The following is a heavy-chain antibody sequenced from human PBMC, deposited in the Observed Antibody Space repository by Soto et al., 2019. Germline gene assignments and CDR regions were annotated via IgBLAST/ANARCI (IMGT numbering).Heavy chain of an antibody. Sequence: PSETLSLTCAVYGGSFSGYYWSWIRQPPGKGLEWIGEINHSGSTNYNPSLKSRVTISVDTSKNQFSLKLSSVTAADTAVYYCARGWVRGVITHSHGMDVWGQGTTVTVSS. CDR1: GGSFSGYY. CDR2: INHSGST. CDR3: ARGWVRGVITHSHGMDV. D-gene: IGHD3-10*01. J-gene: IGHJ6*02. V-gene: IGHV4-34*01.